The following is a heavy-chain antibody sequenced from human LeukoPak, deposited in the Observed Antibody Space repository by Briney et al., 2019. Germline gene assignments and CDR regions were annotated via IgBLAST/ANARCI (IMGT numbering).Heavy chain of an antibody. CDR3: AKDLAEYYFDY. V-gene: IGHV3-30*18. CDR2: ISYDGSNK. J-gene: IGHJ4*02. CDR1: GFTFSSYG. Sequence: PGGSLRLSCAASGFTFSSYGMHWVRQAPGKGLEWVAVISYDGSNKYYADSVKGRFTISRDNSKNTLYLQMNSLRAEDTAVHYCAKDLAEYYFDYWGQGTLVTVSS.